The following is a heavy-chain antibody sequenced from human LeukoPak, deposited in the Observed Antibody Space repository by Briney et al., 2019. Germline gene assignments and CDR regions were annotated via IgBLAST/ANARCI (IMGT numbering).Heavy chain of an antibody. V-gene: IGHV5-51*01. J-gene: IGHJ4*02. D-gene: IGHD3-22*01. Sequence: GASLQISCEGSGYSFPSYWIGWVRPLPGKGLEWMGIIYPGDSDTKYSPSFQGQVTISADRSISTAYLQWNSLQASDTAMYFCARLSGFYDSTAGYIDYWGQGILVTVSS. CDR1: GYSFPSYW. CDR3: ARLSGFYDSTAGYIDY. CDR2: IYPGDSDT.